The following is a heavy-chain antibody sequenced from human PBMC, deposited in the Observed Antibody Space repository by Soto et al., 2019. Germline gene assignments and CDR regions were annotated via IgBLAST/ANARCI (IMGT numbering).Heavy chain of an antibody. CDR1: GGTFSSYA. CDR2: IIPIFGTA. CDR3: ALLRYFDWLPYYYYGMDV. Sequence: QAQLVQSGAEVKKPGSSVKVSCKASGGTFSSYAISWVRQAPGQGLEWMGGIIPIFGTANYAQKFQGRVTITADESTSTAYMELSSLRSEDTAVYYCALLRYFDWLPYYYYGMDVWGQGTTVTVSS. V-gene: IGHV1-69*01. D-gene: IGHD3-9*01. J-gene: IGHJ6*02.